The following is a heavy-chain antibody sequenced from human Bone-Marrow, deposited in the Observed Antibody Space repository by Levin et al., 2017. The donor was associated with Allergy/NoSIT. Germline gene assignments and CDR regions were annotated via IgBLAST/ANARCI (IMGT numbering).Heavy chain of an antibody. CDR2: IWSDGNNQ. CDR3: ARDGELTGIDEPTILNDH. CDR1: GFTFRNYA. J-gene: IGHJ4*01. Sequence: GESLKISCEASGFTFRNYAMHWVRQAPGKGLEWVAVIWSDGNNQYYAGPVKGRFIISRDNSKNTLYLQMTSLRAEYTGSYYCARDGELTGIDEPTILNDHWGQEPWSQSPQ. D-gene: IGHD1-26*01. V-gene: IGHV3-33*01.